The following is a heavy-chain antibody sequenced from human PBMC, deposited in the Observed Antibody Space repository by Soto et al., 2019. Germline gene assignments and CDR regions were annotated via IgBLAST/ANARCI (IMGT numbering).Heavy chain of an antibody. V-gene: IGHV1-3*01. CDR3: ARIRAQQLDARFDY. J-gene: IGHJ4*02. CDR1: GYTFTSYA. D-gene: IGHD6-13*01. CDR2: INAGNGNT. Sequence: GASVKVSCKASGYTFTSYAMHWVRQAPGQRLEWMGWINAGNGNTKYSQKFQGRVTITRDTSASTAYMELSSLRSEDTAVYYCARIRAQQLDARFDYWGQGTLVTVSS.